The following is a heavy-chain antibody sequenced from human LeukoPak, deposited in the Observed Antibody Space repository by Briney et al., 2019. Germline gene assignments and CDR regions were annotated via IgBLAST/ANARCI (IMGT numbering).Heavy chain of an antibody. CDR3: ARISYDRADAFDI. D-gene: IGHD3-22*01. CDR1: GGSISSYY. Sequence: SETLSLTRTVSGGSISSYYWSWIRQPPGKGLEWIGYIYYSGSTNYNPSLKSRVTISVDTSKNQFSLKLSSVTAADTAVYYCARISYDRADAFDIWGQGTMVTVSS. V-gene: IGHV4-59*01. CDR2: IYYSGST. J-gene: IGHJ3*02.